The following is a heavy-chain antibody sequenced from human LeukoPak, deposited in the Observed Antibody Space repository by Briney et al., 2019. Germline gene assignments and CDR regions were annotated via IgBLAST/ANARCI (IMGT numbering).Heavy chain of an antibody. J-gene: IGHJ4*02. CDR2: IKQDGSEK. CDR1: GFTFSSYW. D-gene: IGHD6-13*01. CDR3: ARDRPSGYSSSWYGEYYFDY. Sequence: GGSLRLSCAASGFTFSSYWMSWVRQAPGKGLEWVANIKQDGSEKYYVDSVKGRFTISGDNAKNSLYLQMNSLRAEDTAVYYCARDRPSGYSSSWYGEYYFDYWGQGTLVTVSS. V-gene: IGHV3-7*01.